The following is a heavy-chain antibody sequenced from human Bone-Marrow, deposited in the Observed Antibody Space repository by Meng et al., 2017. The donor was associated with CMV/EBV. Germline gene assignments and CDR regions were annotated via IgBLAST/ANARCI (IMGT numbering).Heavy chain of an antibody. D-gene: IGHD1-26*01. J-gene: IGHJ3*01. CDR3: AKDLTGDNAFDV. CDR2: IRYDGSNK. Sequence: LSLTCAASGFIFSKFGMHWVRQAPGKGLEWVAFIRYDGSNKYYADSVKGRFTISRDNSKNTLYVQMNSLRAEETAVYYCAKDLTGDNAFDVWGQGTRVTVSS. V-gene: IGHV3-30*02. CDR1: GFIFSKFG.